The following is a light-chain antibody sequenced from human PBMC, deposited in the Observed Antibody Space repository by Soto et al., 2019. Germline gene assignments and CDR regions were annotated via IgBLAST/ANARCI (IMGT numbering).Light chain of an antibody. CDR2: DAS. V-gene: IGKV1-39*01. J-gene: IGKJ2*01. Sequence: DIQMTQSPSSLTASVGDRVTITCRASQTISTYLNWYQQKPGKAPRLLIYDASSLLSGVPSRFSGSGSGTDFTLTIASLQHEYFSTYYCQQSDSTPYTFGQGNKVEI. CDR3: QQSDSTPYT. CDR1: QTISTY.